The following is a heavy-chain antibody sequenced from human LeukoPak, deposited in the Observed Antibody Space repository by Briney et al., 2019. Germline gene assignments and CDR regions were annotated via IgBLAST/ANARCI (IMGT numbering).Heavy chain of an antibody. Sequence: PGGSLRLSCAASGFTFSSYSMNWVRQAPGKGLEWVSYISSSSSTIYYADSVKGRFTISRDNAKNSLYLQMNSLRAEDTAVYYCAKDLSVVPAAIMRVVDVWGQGTTVTVSS. CDR3: AKDLSVVPAAIMRVVDV. D-gene: IGHD2-2*01. CDR2: ISSSSSTI. CDR1: GFTFSSYS. V-gene: IGHV3-48*01. J-gene: IGHJ6*02.